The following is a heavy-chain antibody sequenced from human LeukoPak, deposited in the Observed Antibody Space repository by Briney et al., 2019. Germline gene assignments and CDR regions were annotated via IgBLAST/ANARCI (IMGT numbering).Heavy chain of an antibody. Sequence: GGSLRLSCAASGFRFSNSWMYWVRQGPGKGPVWVSRMKTDGTRIEYADSVKGRFTISRDNAKNTLFLQLSSLRVEDSAVYYCARGADHGGSYYPDWGQGTRVTVSS. CDR1: GFRFSNSW. V-gene: IGHV3-74*01. D-gene: IGHD3-10*01. J-gene: IGHJ4*02. CDR3: ARGADHGGSYYPD. CDR2: MKTDGTRI.